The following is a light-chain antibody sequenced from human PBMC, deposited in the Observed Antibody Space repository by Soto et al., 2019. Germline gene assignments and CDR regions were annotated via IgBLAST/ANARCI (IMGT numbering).Light chain of an antibody. Sequence: EIVLTQSPGTLSLSPGERATLSCSASQSVTSNYLAWYQQKFGQAPRLLIYGASSRATGIPDRFSGSGSGTDFTLTISRLEPEVFAVYYCQQFDSSPPMYTFGQGTKLEIK. CDR3: QQFDSSPPMYT. CDR1: QSVTSNY. J-gene: IGKJ2*01. V-gene: IGKV3-20*01. CDR2: GAS.